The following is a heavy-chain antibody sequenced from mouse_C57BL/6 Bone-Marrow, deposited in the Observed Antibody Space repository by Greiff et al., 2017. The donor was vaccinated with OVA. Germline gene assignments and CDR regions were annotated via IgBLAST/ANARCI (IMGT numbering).Heavy chain of an antibody. D-gene: IGHD1-1*02. CDR2: INPSSGYT. CDR1: GYTFTSYT. V-gene: IGHV1-4*01. Sequence: QVQLQQSGAELARPGASVKMSCKASGYTFTSYTMHWVKQRPGQGLEWIGYINPSSGYTKYNQKFKDKATLTADKSYSTAYMQLSSLTSEDSAVYYCAREGGNWFAYWGQGTLVTVSA. J-gene: IGHJ3*01. CDR3: AREGGNWFAY.